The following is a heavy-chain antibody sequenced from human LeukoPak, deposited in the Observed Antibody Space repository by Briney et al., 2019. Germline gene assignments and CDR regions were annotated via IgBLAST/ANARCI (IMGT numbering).Heavy chain of an antibody. V-gene: IGHV4-39*07. CDR3: ARDNALWGSRWYFDL. D-gene: IGHD7-27*01. CDR1: GGSISSSSYY. CDR2: IYYSGST. Sequence: SETLSLTCTVSGGSISSSSYYWGWIRQPPGKGLEWIGSIYYSGSTYYNPSLKSRVTISVDTSKNQFSLKLSSVTAADTAVYYCARDNALWGSRWYFDLWGRGTLVTVSS. J-gene: IGHJ2*01.